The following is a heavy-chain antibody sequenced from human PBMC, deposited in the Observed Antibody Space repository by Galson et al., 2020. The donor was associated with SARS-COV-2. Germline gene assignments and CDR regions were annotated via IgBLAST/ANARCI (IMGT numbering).Heavy chain of an antibody. D-gene: IGHD1-1*01. CDR3: ARPHSVNWLLFGY. J-gene: IGHJ4*02. CDR2: IYYSGST. V-gene: IGHV4-39*01. CDR1: GASITGSNFY. Sequence: SETLSLTCTVSGASITGSNFYWSRLRKAPGKGPEWIATIYYSGSTYYNPSLESRATISVDTSKNQFSLTLTSVTAADTAIYYCARPHSVNWLLFGYWGQGALVIVSS.